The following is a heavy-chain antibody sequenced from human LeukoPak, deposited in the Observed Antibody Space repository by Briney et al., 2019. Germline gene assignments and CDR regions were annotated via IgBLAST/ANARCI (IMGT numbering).Heavy chain of an antibody. CDR2: INHSGST. V-gene: IGHV4-34*01. J-gene: IGHJ4*02. CDR1: GGSFSGYY. CDR3: AIRGGNCSSTSCYGPTPGFGY. Sequence: SETLSLTCAVYGGSFSGYYWSWIRQPPGKGLEWIGEINHSGSTNYNPSLKSRVTISVDTSKNQFSLKLSSVTAADTAVYYCAIRGGNCSSTSCYGPTPGFGYWGQGTLVTVSS. D-gene: IGHD2-2*01.